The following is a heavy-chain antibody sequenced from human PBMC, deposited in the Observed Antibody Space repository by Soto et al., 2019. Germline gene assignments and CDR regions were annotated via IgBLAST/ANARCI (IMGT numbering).Heavy chain of an antibody. CDR3: ARVTQGTVTSDY. CDR1: GYTLRTHG. D-gene: IGHD4-17*01. Sequence: QVELEQSGAEVKEPGASVKVSCKASGYTLRTHGISWVRQAPGQGLEWMGWISAYNGFTRYAQNFQGRVTLTTDTSTNTAYMELRSLISDDTAVYYCARVTQGTVTSDYWGQGTLVTVSS. V-gene: IGHV1-18*01. CDR2: ISAYNGFT. J-gene: IGHJ4*02.